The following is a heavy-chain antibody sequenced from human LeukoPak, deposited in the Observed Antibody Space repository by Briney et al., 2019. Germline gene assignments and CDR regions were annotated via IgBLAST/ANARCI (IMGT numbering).Heavy chain of an antibody. J-gene: IGHJ3*01. CDR2: ISGYTGDT. D-gene: IGHD2-15*01. CDR1: GYTFPNYD. V-gene: IGHV1-18*01. Sequence: ASVKVFCKTSGYTFPNYDIYWVRQAPGQGLECMGWISGYTGDTKYAQILQGRFTVTTDTSTSTAYMELRSLTYDDTAVYYCARAGYCGDGGCRGGSAFDVWGQGTMVTVSS. CDR3: ARAGYCGDGGCRGGSAFDV.